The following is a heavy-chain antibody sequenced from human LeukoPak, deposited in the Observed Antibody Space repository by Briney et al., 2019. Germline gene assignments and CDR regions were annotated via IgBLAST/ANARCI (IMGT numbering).Heavy chain of an antibody. CDR3: ARRGVAAIFDP. CDR2: IYYSGST. CDR1: GGSISGCY. D-gene: IGHD6-6*01. J-gene: IGHJ5*02. V-gene: IGHV4-59*08. Sequence: SETLSLTCTVSGGSISGCYWSWIRQPPGKGLEWIAYIYYSGSTTYNPSLKSRVTVSVDTSKNQFSLKLRSVTAADTAVYYCARRGVAAIFDPWGQGTLVTVS.